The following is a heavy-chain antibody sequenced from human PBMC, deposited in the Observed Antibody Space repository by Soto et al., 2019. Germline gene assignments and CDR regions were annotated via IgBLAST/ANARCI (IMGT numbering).Heavy chain of an antibody. J-gene: IGHJ4*02. CDR2: ISSGSTI. CDR3: ARDLGGSYEGYFDY. D-gene: IGHD1-26*01. Sequence: GGSLRLSCAASGFTFSDYYMSWIRQAPGKGLEWASYISSGSTIYYADSVKGRFTISRDNAKNSLYLQMNSLRAEDTAVYYCARDLGGSYEGYFDYWGQGTLVTVSS. V-gene: IGHV3-11*01. CDR1: GFTFSDYY.